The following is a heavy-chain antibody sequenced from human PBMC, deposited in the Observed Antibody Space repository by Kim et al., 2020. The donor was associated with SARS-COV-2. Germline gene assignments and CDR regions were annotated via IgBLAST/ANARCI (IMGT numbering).Heavy chain of an antibody. D-gene: IGHD3-9*01. J-gene: IGHJ4*02. CDR3: ARDDYDILTGYYMFDY. Sequence: VKSRITINPDTSKNPFSLQLNSVTPEDTAVYYCARDDYDILTGYYMFDYWGQGTLVTVSS. V-gene: IGHV6-1*01.